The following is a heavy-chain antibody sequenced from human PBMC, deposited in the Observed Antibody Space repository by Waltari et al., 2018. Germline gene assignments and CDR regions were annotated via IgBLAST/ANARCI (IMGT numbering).Heavy chain of an antibody. J-gene: IGHJ4*02. CDR2: IYYRGST. D-gene: IGHD1-26*01. CDR1: GGSISSSSYY. V-gene: IGHV4-39*07. Sequence: QLQLQESGPGLVKPSETLSLTCTVSGGSISSSSYYWGWIRQPPGKGLEWIGSIYYRGSTYYNPSLKSRVTISVDTSKNQFSLKLSSVTATDTAVYYCARNSIVGAFDYWGQGTLVTVSS. CDR3: ARNSIVGAFDY.